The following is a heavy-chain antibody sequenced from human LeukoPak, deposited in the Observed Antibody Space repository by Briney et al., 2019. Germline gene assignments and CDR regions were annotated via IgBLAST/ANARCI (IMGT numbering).Heavy chain of an antibody. Sequence: TLSLTCTVSGGSISSGGYYWSWIRQPPGKGLEWIGYIYHSGSTYYNPSLKSRVTISVDRSKNQFSLKLSSVTAADTAVYYCASRPYDFWSGYFYWGQGTLVTVSS. CDR3: ASRPYDFWSGYFY. CDR2: IYHSGST. CDR1: GGSISSGGYY. J-gene: IGHJ4*02. D-gene: IGHD3-3*01. V-gene: IGHV4-30-2*01.